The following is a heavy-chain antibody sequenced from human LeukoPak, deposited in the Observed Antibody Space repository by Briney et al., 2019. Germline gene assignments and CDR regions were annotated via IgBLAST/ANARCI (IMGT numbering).Heavy chain of an antibody. J-gene: IGHJ4*02. Sequence: SETLSLTCTVSGGSFSSSSYYWGRLPPPPGQGLVWIGSIYYSGSTYYTPSLKTRVTISVDTTKNQLSLKLSSGTAADTAVYYCARPGEEYYFDYWGQGTLVTVSS. D-gene: IGHD3-10*01. CDR2: IYYSGST. V-gene: IGHV4-39*01. CDR3: ARPGEEYYFDY. CDR1: GGSFSSSSYY.